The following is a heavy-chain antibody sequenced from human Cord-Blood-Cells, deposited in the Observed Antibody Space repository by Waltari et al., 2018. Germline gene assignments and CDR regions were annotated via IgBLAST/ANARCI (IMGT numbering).Heavy chain of an antibody. D-gene: IGHD2-2*02. CDR3: ARRIGYCSSTSCYSDAFDI. V-gene: IGHV5-51*01. CDR1: GYSFTSYW. Sequence: EVQLVQSGAEVKKPGESLKISCKGSGYSFTSYWIGWVRQMPGKGLEWMGIIYPGDSETRYSPSFQGQVTISADKSISTAYLQWSSLKASDTAMYYCARRIGYCSSTSCYSDAFDIWGQGTMVTVSS. CDR2: IYPGDSET. J-gene: IGHJ3*02.